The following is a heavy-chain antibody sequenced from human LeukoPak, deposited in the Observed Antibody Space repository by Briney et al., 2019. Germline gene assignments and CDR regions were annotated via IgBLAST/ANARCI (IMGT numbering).Heavy chain of an antibody. D-gene: IGHD1-26*01. J-gene: IGHJ4*02. CDR3: TTDRRWEPPRFDY. V-gene: IGHV3-15*01. Sequence: GGSLRLSCAASGFTFSNAWMSWVRQAPGKGLEWVGRIKSKTDGGTTDYAAPVKGRFTISRDDSKNTLYLQMDSLKTEDTAVYYCTTDRRWEPPRFDYWGQGTLVTVSS. CDR2: IKSKTDGGTT. CDR1: GFTFSNAW.